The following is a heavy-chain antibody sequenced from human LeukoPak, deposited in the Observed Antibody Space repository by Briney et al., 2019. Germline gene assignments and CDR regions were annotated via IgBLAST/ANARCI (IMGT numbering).Heavy chain of an antibody. Sequence: GGSLRLSCVASGFTFADYAMHWVRQAPGKRLEWVSGINWNSGSTGYADSVKGRFTISRDNAKNSLYLQMNSLRAEDMALYYCAKAKHESAASDMWGQGTMVTVSS. CDR2: INWNSGST. V-gene: IGHV3-9*03. CDR1: GFTFADYA. J-gene: IGHJ3*02. D-gene: IGHD2-21*01. CDR3: AKAKHESAASDM.